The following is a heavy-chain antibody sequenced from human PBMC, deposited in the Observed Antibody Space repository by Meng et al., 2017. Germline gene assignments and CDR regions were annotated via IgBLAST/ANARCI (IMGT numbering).Heavy chain of an antibody. CDR1: GGTFSSYT. D-gene: IGHD3-22*01. J-gene: IGHJ5*02. V-gene: IGHV1-69*08. CDR2: IIPILGIA. Sequence: VQLVQSGAEVKKPGSSVKVSCKASGGTFSSYTISWVRQAPGQGLEWMGRIIPILGIANYAQKFQGRVTITADKSTSTAYMELSSLRSEDTAVYYCARDPHYYDSRGEFDPWGQGTLVTVPS. CDR3: ARDPHYYDSRGEFDP.